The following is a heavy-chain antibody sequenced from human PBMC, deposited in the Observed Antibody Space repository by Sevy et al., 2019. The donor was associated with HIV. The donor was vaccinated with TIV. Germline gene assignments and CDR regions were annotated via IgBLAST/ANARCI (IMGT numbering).Heavy chain of an antibody. J-gene: IGHJ4*02. Sequence: GGSLRLSCAASGFTVNSNYMTWVRQAPGKGLEGVSVIHSADTTYHADSVKDRFTLSRDNFNNTQYLHMSSQRAEDTSVYYCARGKSGYGYALNYWGQGTLVTVSS. CDR3: ARGKSGYGYALNY. V-gene: IGHV3-66*01. D-gene: IGHD5-18*01. CDR2: IHSADTT. CDR1: GFTVNSNY.